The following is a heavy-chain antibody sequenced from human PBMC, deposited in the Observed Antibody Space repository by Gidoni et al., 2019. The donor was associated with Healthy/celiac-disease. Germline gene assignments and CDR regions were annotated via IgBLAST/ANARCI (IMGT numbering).Heavy chain of an antibody. CDR2: ISGIGGST. V-gene: IGHV3-23*01. Sequence: EVQLLESGGGLVQPGASLRLSCADSGFTSSSYAMSWVRQAPGKGREWVSAISGIGGSTYYADSVKGRFTISRDNSKNTLYLQMNSLRAEDTAVYYCAKDLWVRPRYCQHWGQGTLVTVSS. D-gene: IGHD1-1*01. CDR3: AKDLWVRPRYCQH. CDR1: GFTSSSYA. J-gene: IGHJ1*01.